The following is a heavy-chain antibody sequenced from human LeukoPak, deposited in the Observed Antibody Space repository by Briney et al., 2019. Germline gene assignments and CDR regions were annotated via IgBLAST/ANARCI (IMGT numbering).Heavy chain of an antibody. V-gene: IGHV4-4*07. CDR3: ARDIAVSGTTPFFDY. J-gene: IGHJ4*02. Sequence: SETLSLTCTVSGGSISSYYWSWIRQPAGKGLEWIGRIYTSGSTNYNPSLKSRVTMSVDTSKNQFSLKLSSVTAADTAVYYCARDIAVSGTTPFFDYWGQGTLVTVSS. D-gene: IGHD6-19*01. CDR1: GGSISSYY. CDR2: IYTSGST.